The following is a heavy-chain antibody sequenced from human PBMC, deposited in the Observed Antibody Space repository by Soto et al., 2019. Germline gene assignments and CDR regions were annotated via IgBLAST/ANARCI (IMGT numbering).Heavy chain of an antibody. CDR2: IKEDGSEI. J-gene: IGHJ4*02. CDR3: GRDTYGDSGEVLDY. D-gene: IGHD4-17*01. Sequence: EVQVVESGGGLVQPGGSLRLSCAGSGFTFGRDWMTWVRQAPGKGLEWVANIKEDGSEIYYVDSVKGQFTISRDNAKNSVYQQMNSLRAEATALYYCGRDTYGDSGEVLDYWGQGTLVTVSS. CDR1: GFTFGRDW. V-gene: IGHV3-7*01.